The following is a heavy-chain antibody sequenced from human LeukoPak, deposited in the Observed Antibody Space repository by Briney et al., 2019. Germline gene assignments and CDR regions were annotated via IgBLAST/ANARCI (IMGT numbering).Heavy chain of an antibody. CDR2: IYPGDSDT. D-gene: IGHD2-2*01. Sequence: GESLKISCKGSGYSFTSYWIGWVRQMPGRGLEWMGIIYPGDSDTRYSPSFQGQVTISADKSISTAYLQWSSLKASDTAMYYCARPYCSSTSCHTNGFDPWGQGTLVTVSS. J-gene: IGHJ5*02. CDR1: GYSFTSYW. V-gene: IGHV5-51*01. CDR3: ARPYCSSTSCHTNGFDP.